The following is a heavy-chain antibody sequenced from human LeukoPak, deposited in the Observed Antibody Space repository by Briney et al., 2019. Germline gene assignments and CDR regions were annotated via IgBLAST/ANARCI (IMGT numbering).Heavy chain of an antibody. Sequence: SETLSLTCTVSGGSISPYYWSWIRQPPGRGLEWVGFISYTGSTNHNPSLKSRVTISLDTSKNQFSLKLSSVTAADTAVYYCARDHLHEDYDSSGEYYYYGMDVWGQGTTVTVSS. CDR3: ARDHLHEDYDSSGEYYYYGMDV. J-gene: IGHJ6*02. V-gene: IGHV4-59*01. CDR1: GGSISPYY. CDR2: ISYTGST. D-gene: IGHD3-22*01.